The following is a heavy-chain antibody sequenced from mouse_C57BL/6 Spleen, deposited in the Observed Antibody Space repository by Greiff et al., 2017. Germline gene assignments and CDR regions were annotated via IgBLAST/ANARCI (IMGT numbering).Heavy chain of an antibody. CDR2: IDPSDSYT. D-gene: IGHD1-1*01. V-gene: IGHV1-69*01. J-gene: IGHJ2*01. Sequence: QVQLQQPGAELVMPGASVKLSCKASGYTFTSYWMHWVKQRPGQGLEWIGEIDPSDSYTNYNQKFKGKSTLTVDKSSSTAYMQLSSLTSENSAVYYCAKTGSSSIDCWGQGTTLTVSS. CDR3: AKTGSSSIDC. CDR1: GYTFTSYW.